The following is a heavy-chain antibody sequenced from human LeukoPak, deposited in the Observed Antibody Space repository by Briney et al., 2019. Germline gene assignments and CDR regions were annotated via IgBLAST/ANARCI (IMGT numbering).Heavy chain of an antibody. CDR3: ARHYYCSGSFDY. Sequence: SQTLSLTCTVSGGSISSGSYYWSWIRQPAGKGLEWLGRSYTSGSTNYNPSLKSRVTISVDTSKNQFSLNLSSVTAADTAVYYCARHYYCSGSFDYGGQGTLVTVSS. CDR1: GGSISSGSYY. V-gene: IGHV4-61*02. CDR2: SYTSGST. J-gene: IGHJ4*02. D-gene: IGHD3-10*01.